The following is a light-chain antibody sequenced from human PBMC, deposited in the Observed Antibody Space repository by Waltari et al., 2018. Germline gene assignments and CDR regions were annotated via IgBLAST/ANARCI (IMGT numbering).Light chain of an antibody. CDR3: QKYKSVPFT. CDR2: AAS. J-gene: IGKJ3*01. Sequence: DIQMTQSPPSLSASVGDRVTITCRASQGSSNYLAWYQQKPGKDPKLLIYAASSLQAGVPSRFSGSGSGTDFSLTISSLQPEDVATYYCQKYKSVPFTFGPGTKVDIK. CDR1: QGSSNY. V-gene: IGKV1-27*01.